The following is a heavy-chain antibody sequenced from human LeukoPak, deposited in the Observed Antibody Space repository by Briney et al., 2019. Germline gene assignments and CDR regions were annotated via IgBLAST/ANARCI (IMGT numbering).Heavy chain of an antibody. CDR2: INPNSGGT. CDR1: GYTFTGYY. V-gene: IGHV1-2*02. Sequence: ASVKVSCKASGYTFTGYYMHWVRQAPGQGLEWMGWINPNSGGTNYAQKFQGRVTMTRDTSISTAYMELSRLRSDDTAVYYCARVPVGLLRVGNWFDPWGQGTLVTVSS. CDR3: ARVPVGLLRVGNWFDP. D-gene: IGHD3-3*01. J-gene: IGHJ5*02.